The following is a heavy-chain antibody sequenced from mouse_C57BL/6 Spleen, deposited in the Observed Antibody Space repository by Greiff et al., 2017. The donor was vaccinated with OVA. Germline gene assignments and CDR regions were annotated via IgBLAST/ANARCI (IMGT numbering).Heavy chain of an antibody. CDR2: INPNNGGT. D-gene: IGHD2-4*01. Sequence: EVQLQQSGPELVKPGASVKISCKASGYTFTDYYMNWVKQSHGKSLEWIGDINPNNGGTSYNQKFKGKATLTVDKSSSTAYMELRSLTSEDSAVYYCAREGVYYEYDGGYAMDYWGQGTSVTVSS. CDR1: GYTFTDYY. V-gene: IGHV1-26*01. CDR3: AREGVYYEYDGGYAMDY. J-gene: IGHJ4*01.